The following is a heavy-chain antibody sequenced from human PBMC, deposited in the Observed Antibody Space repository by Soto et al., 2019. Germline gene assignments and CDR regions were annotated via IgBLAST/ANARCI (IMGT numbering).Heavy chain of an antibody. Sequence: SVKVSCKASGGTFSSYAISWVRQAPGQGLEWMGGIIPIFGTANYAQKFQGRVTITADESTSTAYMELSSLRSEDTAVYYCARVTVGATLGNWFDPWCQAXLVTVYS. D-gene: IGHD1-26*01. V-gene: IGHV1-69*13. J-gene: IGHJ5*02. CDR2: IIPIFGTA. CDR3: ARVTVGATLGNWFDP. CDR1: GGTFSSYA.